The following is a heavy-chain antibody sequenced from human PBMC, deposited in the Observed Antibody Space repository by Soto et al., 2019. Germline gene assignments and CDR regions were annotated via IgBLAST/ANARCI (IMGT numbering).Heavy chain of an antibody. CDR2: IIPIFGTA. CDR3: ARVDGPYYDFWSGYISGMDV. V-gene: IGHV1-69*13. Sequence: SVKVSCKDSVGTFSSYAMSWVRQAPGQGLEWMGGIIPIFGTANYAQKFQGRVTITADESTSTAYMELSSLRSEDTAVYYCARVDGPYYDFWSGYISGMDVWGQGTTVTVSS. D-gene: IGHD3-3*01. CDR1: VGTFSSYA. J-gene: IGHJ6*02.